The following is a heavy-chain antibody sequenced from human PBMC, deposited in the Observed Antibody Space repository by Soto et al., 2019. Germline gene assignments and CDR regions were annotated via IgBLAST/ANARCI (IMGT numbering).Heavy chain of an antibody. CDR2: ISWNSGSI. D-gene: IGHD2-2*01. Sequence: LRLSCAASGFTFDDYAMHWVRQAPGKGLEWVSGISWNSGSIGYADSVKGRFTISRDNAKNSLYLQMNSLRAEDTALYYCAKDHRRYCSSTSCYLFDYWGQGTLVTVSS. J-gene: IGHJ4*02. CDR1: GFTFDDYA. V-gene: IGHV3-9*01. CDR3: AKDHRRYCSSTSCYLFDY.